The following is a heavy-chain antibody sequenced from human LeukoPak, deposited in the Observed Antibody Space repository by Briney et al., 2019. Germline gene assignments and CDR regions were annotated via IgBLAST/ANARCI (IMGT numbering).Heavy chain of an antibody. CDR3: ARDRSDIVVVPAADAPNYYYYYYMDV. Sequence: QPGGSLRLSCAASGFTVSSNYMSWVRQAPGKGLEWVSVIYSGGSTYYADSVKGRFTISRDNYKNTRSHQKNSMRAEDTAVYYCARDRSDIVVVPAADAPNYYYYYYMDVWGKGTTVTISS. CDR1: GFTVSSNY. V-gene: IGHV3-66*01. CDR2: IYSGGST. D-gene: IGHD2-2*01. J-gene: IGHJ6*03.